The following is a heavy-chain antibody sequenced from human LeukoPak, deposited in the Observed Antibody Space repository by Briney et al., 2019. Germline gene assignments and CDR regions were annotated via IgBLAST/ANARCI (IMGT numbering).Heavy chain of an antibody. CDR1: GGSFSGYY. V-gene: IGHV4-34*01. D-gene: IGHD4-17*01. CDR3: ARGSGMTTVTAFDY. Sequence: SETLSLTCAVYGGSFSGYYWSWIRQPPGKGLEWIGEINHSGSTNYNPSLKSRVTRSVDTSKTQFSLKLSSVPAADTAVYYCARGSGMTTVTAFDYWGQGTLVTVSS. J-gene: IGHJ4*02. CDR2: INHSGST.